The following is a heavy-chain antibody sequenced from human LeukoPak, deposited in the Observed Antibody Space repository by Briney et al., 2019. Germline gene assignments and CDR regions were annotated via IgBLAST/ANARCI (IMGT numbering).Heavy chain of an antibody. CDR1: DDSVNTYY. CDR2: IYNRGST. J-gene: IGHJ5*01. CDR3: AMSNTVRRPFIDP. V-gene: IGHV4-59*02. Sequence: SETLSLTCIGSDDSVNTYYCSWIRQAPGKGLEWIGYIYNRGSTKYNPSLKSRATISVDTSKNQFSLKLTSVTAADTAVYYCAMSNTVRRPFIDPWGKGTLVTVSS. D-gene: IGHD4-11*01.